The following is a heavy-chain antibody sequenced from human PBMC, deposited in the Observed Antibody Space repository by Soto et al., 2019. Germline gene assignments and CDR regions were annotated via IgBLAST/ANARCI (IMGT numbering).Heavy chain of an antibody. Sequence: SETLSLTCTVSGGSISSSSYYWGWIRQPPGKGLEWIGSIYYSGSTYYNPSLKSRVTISVDTSKNQFSLKLSSVTAADTAVYYCARHEGIVVVVADNWFDPWGQGTLVTVSS. CDR1: GGSISSSSYY. V-gene: IGHV4-39*01. CDR2: IYYSGST. D-gene: IGHD2-15*01. J-gene: IGHJ5*02. CDR3: ARHEGIVVVVADNWFDP.